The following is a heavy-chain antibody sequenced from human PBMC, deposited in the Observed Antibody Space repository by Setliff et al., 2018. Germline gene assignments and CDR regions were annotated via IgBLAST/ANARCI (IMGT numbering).Heavy chain of an antibody. CDR1: GYSFTSYW. V-gene: IGHV5-51*01. CDR2: IYPGDSDT. D-gene: IGHD2-15*01. Sequence: GESLKISCKGSGYSFTSYWIGWVRQMPGKGLEWMGIIYPGDSDTRYSPSFQGQVTISADKSISTAYLQWTSLKVSDTAMYYCARVGTAGGYYFDFWGQGALVTVSS. CDR3: ARVGTAGGYYFDF. J-gene: IGHJ4*02.